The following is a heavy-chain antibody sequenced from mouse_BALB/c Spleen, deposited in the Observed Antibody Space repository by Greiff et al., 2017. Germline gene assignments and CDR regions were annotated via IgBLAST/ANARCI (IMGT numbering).Heavy chain of an antibody. D-gene: IGHD1-1*01. CDR1: GFTFTDYY. V-gene: IGHV7-3*02. CDR3: AREGITTVVEGWYFDV. Sequence: DVQLVESGGGLVQPGGSLRLSCATSGFTFTDYYMSWVRQPPGKALEWLGFIRNKANGYTTEYSASVKGRFTISRDNSQSILYLQMNTLRAEDSATYYCAREGITTVVEGWYFDVGGAGTTVTVSS. J-gene: IGHJ1*01. CDR2: IRNKANGYTT.